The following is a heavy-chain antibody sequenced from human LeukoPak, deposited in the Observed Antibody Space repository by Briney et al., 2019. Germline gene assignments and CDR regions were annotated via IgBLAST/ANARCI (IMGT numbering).Heavy chain of an antibody. V-gene: IGHV3-21*06. CDR1: GLTFSTSG. D-gene: IGHD1-14*01. CDR2: IGPTGSDR. CDR3: ATETNGRHYDY. J-gene: IGHJ4*02. Sequence: PWGSLRLYCTASGLTFSTSGFNRLRQAPGKGLEWVPSIGPTGSDRYHADSIKGRFTISRDNANNLLYLQMNSLRSEDTAVYYCATETNGRHYDYWGQGTLLTVSS.